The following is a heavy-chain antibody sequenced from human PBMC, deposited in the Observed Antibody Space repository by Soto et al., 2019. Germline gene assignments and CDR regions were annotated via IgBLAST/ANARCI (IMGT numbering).Heavy chain of an antibody. V-gene: IGHV5-51*01. CDR1: GYTFSNFW. D-gene: IGHD6-13*01. J-gene: IGHJ4*02. CDR3: ARSPRSSPYFDY. CDR2: IYPGDSET. Sequence: PGESLKISCQCSGYTFSNFWIAWVRQLPGKGLEYMGIIYPGDSETRYSPSFHGKVTISAGRSIGTAYLQWSSLEASDSAFYFCARSPRSSPYFDYWGQGALVTASS.